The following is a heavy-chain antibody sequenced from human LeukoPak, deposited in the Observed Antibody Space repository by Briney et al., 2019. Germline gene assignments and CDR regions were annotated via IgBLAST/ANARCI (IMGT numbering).Heavy chain of an antibody. Sequence: SETLSLTCTVSGGSISNYYWTWIRQPPGKGQEWIGFIYYTGSTKYNPSLNSRVTMSIDTSKTQFSLMLSSAAAADTAVYYCARDDSGSYPYAFDIWGQGTLVTVSS. J-gene: IGHJ3*02. CDR2: IYYTGST. V-gene: IGHV4-59*01. CDR1: GGSISNYY. D-gene: IGHD1-26*01. CDR3: ARDDSGSYPYAFDI.